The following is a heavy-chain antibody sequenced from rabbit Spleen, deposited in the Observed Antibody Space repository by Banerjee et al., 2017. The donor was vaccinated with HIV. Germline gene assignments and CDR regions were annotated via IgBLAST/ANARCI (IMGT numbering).Heavy chain of an antibody. CDR2: INIVTGKS. J-gene: IGHJ6*01. CDR1: GFSFSDRDV. D-gene: IGHD8-1*01. V-gene: IGHV1S45*01. CDR3: ARDTGSSFSSYGMDL. Sequence: QEQLEESGGGLVKPEGSLTLTCKASGFSFSDRDVMCWVRQAPGKGLEWIACINIVTGKSVYASWAKGRFTMSRTSSTTVTLQLNSLTVADTATYFCARDTGSSFSSYGMDLWGPGTLVTVS.